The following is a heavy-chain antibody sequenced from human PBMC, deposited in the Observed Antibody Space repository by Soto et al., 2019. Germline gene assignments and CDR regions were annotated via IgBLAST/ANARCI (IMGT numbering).Heavy chain of an antibody. CDR2: ISAYNGNT. CDR1: GYTFTSYG. V-gene: IGHV1-18*01. Sequence: GASVKVSCKASGYTFTSYGISWVRQAPGQGLEWMGWISAYNGNTNYAQKLQGRVTMTTDTSTSTAYMELRSLRSDDTAVYYCARLPGVVPSPRKDIVVVPAAIRGYYYGMDVWGQGTTVTVSS. J-gene: IGHJ6*02. CDR3: ARLPGVVPSPRKDIVVVPAAIRGYYYGMDV. D-gene: IGHD2-2*02.